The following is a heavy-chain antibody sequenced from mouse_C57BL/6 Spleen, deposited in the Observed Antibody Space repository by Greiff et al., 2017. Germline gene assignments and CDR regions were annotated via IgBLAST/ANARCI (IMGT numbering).Heavy chain of an antibody. V-gene: IGHV1-26*01. J-gene: IGHJ4*01. CDR1: GYTFTDYY. D-gene: IGHD4-1*01. Sequence: VQLQQSGPELVKPGASVKISCKASGYTFTDYYMNWVKQSHGKSLEWIGDINPNNGGTSYNQKFKGKATLTVDKSSSTAYMELRSLTSEDSAVYYCARWVTGTGGYYAMDYWGQGTSVTVSS. CDR2: INPNNGGT. CDR3: ARWVTGTGGYYAMDY.